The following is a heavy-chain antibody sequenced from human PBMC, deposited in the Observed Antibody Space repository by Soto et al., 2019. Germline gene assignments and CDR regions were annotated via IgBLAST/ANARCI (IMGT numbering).Heavy chain of an antibody. D-gene: IGHD2-15*01. CDR3: ARVVVVAATLGRRGLYHSYYMDV. Sequence: EVQLVESGGGLVKPGGSLRLSCAASGFTFSTYSMNWVRQAPGKGLEWVSSISTSTTYIYYADSVKGRFTISRDNAKNSLYLQMNSLRAEDTAVYYCARVVVVAATLGRRGLYHSYYMDVWGKGTTVTVSS. J-gene: IGHJ6*03. CDR1: GFTFSTYS. CDR2: ISTSTTYI. V-gene: IGHV3-21*06.